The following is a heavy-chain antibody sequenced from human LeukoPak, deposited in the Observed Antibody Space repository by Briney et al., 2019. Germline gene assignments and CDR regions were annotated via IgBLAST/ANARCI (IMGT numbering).Heavy chain of an antibody. CDR1: GFTFSDYY. Sequence: PGGSLRLSCAASGFTFSDYYMSWIRQAPGKGLEWVSYISSSSSYTNYADSVKGRFTISRDNAKNSLHLQMNSLRAEDTAVYYCARDWDESSGYFYPDAFDIWGQGTMVTVSS. V-gene: IGHV3-11*05. CDR2: ISSSSSYT. J-gene: IGHJ3*02. CDR3: ARDWDESSGYFYPDAFDI. D-gene: IGHD3-22*01.